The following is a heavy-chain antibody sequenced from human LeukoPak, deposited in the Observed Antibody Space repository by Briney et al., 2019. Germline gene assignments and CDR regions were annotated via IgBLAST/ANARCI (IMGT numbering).Heavy chain of an antibody. J-gene: IGHJ4*02. V-gene: IGHV3-48*03. D-gene: IGHD3-22*01. CDR2: ISSSGRTI. CDR1: GFTLSNYE. CDR3: ARQPDYYESSAYYLMQFDY. Sequence: PGGSMRLSCVASGFTLSNYEMNWVRQAQGEGREWISYISSSGRTIYYADSVKGRFTISRDKAKNSLYLQMNRLRAEDTAIYYCARQPDYYESSAYYLMQFDYWGQGTLVTVSS.